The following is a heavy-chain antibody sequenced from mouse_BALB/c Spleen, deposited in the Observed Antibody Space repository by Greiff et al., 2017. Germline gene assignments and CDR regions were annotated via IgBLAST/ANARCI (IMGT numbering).Heavy chain of an antibody. V-gene: IGHV5-17*02. D-gene: IGHD1-1*01. CDR2: ISSGSSTI. CDR3: ARSDYGSSLYYFDY. CDR1: GFTFSSFG. J-gene: IGHJ2*01. Sequence: EVKVVESGGGLVQPGGSRKLSCAASGFTFSSFGMHWVRQAPEKGLEWVAYISSGSSTIYYADTVKGRFTISRDNPKNTLFLQMTSLRSEDTAMYYCARSDYGSSLYYFDYWGQGTTLTVSS.